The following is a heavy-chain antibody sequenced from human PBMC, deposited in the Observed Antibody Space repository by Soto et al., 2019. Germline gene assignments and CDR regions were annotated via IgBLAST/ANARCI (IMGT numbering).Heavy chain of an antibody. V-gene: IGHV4-59*01. CDR1: GGSISTYY. Sequence: NPSETLSLTCTVSGGSISTYYWTWIRQPPGKGLEWIGFIYYSGSTNYNPSLKSRVTISLDTSRIQFSLKLNSVTSADTAVYFCARRVAAAPMYAFDIWGQGTMVTVSS. D-gene: IGHD6-13*01. CDR2: IYYSGST. J-gene: IGHJ3*02. CDR3: ARRVAAAPMYAFDI.